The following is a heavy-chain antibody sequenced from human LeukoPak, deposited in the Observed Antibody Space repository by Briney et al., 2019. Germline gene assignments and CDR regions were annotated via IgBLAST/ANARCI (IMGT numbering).Heavy chain of an antibody. D-gene: IGHD6-19*01. CDR2: IRHDGTKK. V-gene: IGHV3-30*02. CDR3: ARATSGGWYDY. Sequence: GGSLRLSCAASGFMFSKYAMHWVRQAPGKGLECVAFIRHDGTKKDYADSVKGRFAISRDNSNNTLTLQMNSLRAEDTAVYYCARATSGGWYDYWGQGTLVTVSS. J-gene: IGHJ4*02. CDR1: GFMFSKYA.